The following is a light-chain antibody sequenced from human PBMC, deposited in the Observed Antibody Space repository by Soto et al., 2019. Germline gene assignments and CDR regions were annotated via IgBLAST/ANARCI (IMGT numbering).Light chain of an antibody. CDR1: SSDIGCYNY. Sequence: QSALTQPRSVSGSHGQSVTISCTGTSSDIGCYNYVSWYQHHPGKAPKLMIYDVTTRPSGVPDRFSGSKSGNTASLAISGLQAEVEADYYCCSYAGSYSLVFGGGTKVTVL. V-gene: IGLV2-11*01. CDR3: CSYAGSYSLV. J-gene: IGLJ2*01. CDR2: DVT.